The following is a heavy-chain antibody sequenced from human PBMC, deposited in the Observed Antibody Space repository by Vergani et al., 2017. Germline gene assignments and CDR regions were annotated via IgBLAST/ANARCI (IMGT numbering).Heavy chain of an antibody. J-gene: IGHJ4*02. CDR3: ARPAVTYGDYFDY. D-gene: IGHD4-17*01. V-gene: IGHV4-38-2*01. Sequence: QVQLQESGPGLVKPSETLSLTCAVSGCSISSGYYWGWIRQPPGKGLEWIGSIYHSGSTYYNPSLKSRVTISVDTSKNQFSLKLSSVTAADTAVYYCARPAVTYGDYFDYWGQGTLVTVSS. CDR2: IYHSGST. CDR1: GCSISSGYY.